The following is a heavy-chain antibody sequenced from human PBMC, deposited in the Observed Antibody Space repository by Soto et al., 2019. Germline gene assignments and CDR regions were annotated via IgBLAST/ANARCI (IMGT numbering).Heavy chain of an antibody. CDR3: ARGGRLGYCSGGSCQWEIDY. J-gene: IGHJ4*02. CDR1: GGSFSGYY. D-gene: IGHD2-15*01. V-gene: IGHV4-34*01. CDR2: INHSGST. Sequence: PSETLSLTCAVSGGSFSGYYWSWIRQPPGKGLEWIGEINHSGSTNYNPSLKSRVTISVDTSKNQFSLKLSSVTAADTAVYYCARGGRLGYCSGGSCQWEIDYWGQGTLVTVSS.